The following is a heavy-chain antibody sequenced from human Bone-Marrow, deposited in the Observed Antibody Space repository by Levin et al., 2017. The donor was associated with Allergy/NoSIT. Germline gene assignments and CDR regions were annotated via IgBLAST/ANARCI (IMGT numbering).Heavy chain of an antibody. Sequence: GGSLRLSCAASGFTFSRYSMHWVRQAPGKGLEWVAVISYDGSTKSYADSVKGRFTISRDNSKNTLSLQMDSLTPNDTANYYCAGTNWGDYYYGLDVWGHGTTVSVSS. V-gene: IGHV3-30*04. CDR3: AGTNWGDYYYGLDV. D-gene: IGHD7-27*01. J-gene: IGHJ6*02. CDR1: GFTFSRYS. CDR2: ISYDGSTK.